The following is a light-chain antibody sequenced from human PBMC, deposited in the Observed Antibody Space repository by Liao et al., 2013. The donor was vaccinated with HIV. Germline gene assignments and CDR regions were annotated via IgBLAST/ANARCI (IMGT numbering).Light chain of an antibody. CDR1: RLGDKF. Sequence: SYEMSQPPSVSVSPGQTASITCSGNRLGDKFVSWYQQKAGRSPVVVIYQDNKRPSGIYGRFSGSNFGDTATLTISETQADDEADYYCQMWDHSSDHVVFGGGTKLTVL. CDR3: QMWDHSSDHVV. V-gene: IGLV3-1*01. J-gene: IGLJ2*01. CDR2: QDN.